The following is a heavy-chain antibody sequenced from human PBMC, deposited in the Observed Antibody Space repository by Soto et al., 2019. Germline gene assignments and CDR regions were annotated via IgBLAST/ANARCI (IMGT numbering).Heavy chain of an antibody. CDR3: ARMAPPIDY. J-gene: IGHJ4*02. V-gene: IGHV3-11*01. Sequence: QVQLVESGGGLVKPGGSLRLSCAASGFTFSDYYMSWIRQAPGKGLEWVSYISSSGSTIYYADAVKGRFTISRDNAKXXXXXXXXXXXXXXXXXXXXARMAPPIDYWGQGTLVTVSS. CDR2: ISSSGSTI. D-gene: IGHD2-8*01. CDR1: GFTFSDYY.